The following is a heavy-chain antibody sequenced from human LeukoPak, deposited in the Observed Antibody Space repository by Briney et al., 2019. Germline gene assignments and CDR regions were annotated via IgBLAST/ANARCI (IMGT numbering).Heavy chain of an antibody. Sequence: ASVKVSCKTSGYTFTSYGISWVRQAPGQGLERMGWISAYNGNTNYAQKLQGRVTMTTDTSTTTAYMKLRSLRSDATAVYYCARDHLEGWYFDPWGQGTLVTVSS. CDR1: GYTFTSYG. CDR3: ARDHLEGWYFDP. CDR2: ISAYNGNT. J-gene: IGHJ5*02. V-gene: IGHV1-18*01. D-gene: IGHD6-19*01.